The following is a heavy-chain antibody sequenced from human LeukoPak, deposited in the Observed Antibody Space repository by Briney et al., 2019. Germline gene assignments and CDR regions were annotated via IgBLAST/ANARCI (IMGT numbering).Heavy chain of an antibody. V-gene: IGHV3-21*01. D-gene: IGHD2-2*01. Sequence: PGGSLRLSCAASGFTFSSYSMNWVRQAPGKGLEWVSSISSSSSYIYYADSVKGRFTISRDNAKNSLYLQMNSLRAEDTAVYYCARGTSHCSSTSCYDGDYFDYWGQGTLVTVSS. CDR2: ISSSSSYI. CDR1: GFTFSSYS. CDR3: ARGTSHCSSTSCYDGDYFDY. J-gene: IGHJ4*02.